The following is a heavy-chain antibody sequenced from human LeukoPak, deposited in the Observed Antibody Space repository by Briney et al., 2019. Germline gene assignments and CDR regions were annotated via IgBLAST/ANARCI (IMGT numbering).Heavy chain of an antibody. Sequence: SETLSLTCTVSGGSISSRSYYWGWIRQPPGKGLEWIGSIYYSGSTYYNPSLKSRVTISVDTSKNQFSLKLSSVTAADTAVYYCARVYGGAPYYFDYWGQGTLVTVSS. V-gene: IGHV4-39*07. CDR2: IYYSGST. D-gene: IGHD3-16*01. CDR3: ARVYGGAPYYFDY. J-gene: IGHJ4*02. CDR1: GGSISSRSYY.